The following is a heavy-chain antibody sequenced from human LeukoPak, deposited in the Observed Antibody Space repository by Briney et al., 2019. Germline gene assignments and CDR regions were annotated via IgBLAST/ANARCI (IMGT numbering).Heavy chain of an antibody. CDR2: INHSGST. D-gene: IGHD3-10*01. CDR1: GGSFSGYY. Sequence: SETLSLTCAVYGGSFSGYYWSWIRQPPGKGLEWIGEINHSGSTNYNPSLKGRVTISVDTSKNQFSLKLSSVTAADTAVYYCAKGSGNGYGSGPFDYWGQGTLVTVSS. J-gene: IGHJ4*02. CDR3: AKGSGNGYGSGPFDY. V-gene: IGHV4-34*01.